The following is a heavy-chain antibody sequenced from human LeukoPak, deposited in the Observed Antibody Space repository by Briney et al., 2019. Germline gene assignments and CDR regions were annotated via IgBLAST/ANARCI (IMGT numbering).Heavy chain of an antibody. Sequence: GASVKVSCKASGYTFTTYYMHWVRQAPGQGLEWMGIINPSSGSTSYAQKFQGRVTMTRDTSTSTVYMELSSLRSEDTAIYYCARVLGARRYGSIDHWGQGTLVTVSS. CDR1: GYTFTTYY. J-gene: IGHJ4*02. CDR3: ARVLGARRYGSIDH. V-gene: IGHV1-46*01. D-gene: IGHD5-18*01. CDR2: INPSSGST.